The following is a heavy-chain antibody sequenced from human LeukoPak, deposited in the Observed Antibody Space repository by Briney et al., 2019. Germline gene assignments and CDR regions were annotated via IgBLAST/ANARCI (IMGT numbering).Heavy chain of an antibody. V-gene: IGHV1-18*04. J-gene: IGHJ6*04. CDR3: ARYVYCSGGSCYINYYGMDV. D-gene: IGHD2-15*01. Sequence: ASVKVSCKASGYTFIRYVIRWVRQAPGQGLEGMGWISAYNGNTNHAQKLQGRVTMTTDTFTSTAYMELRSLRSDDTAVYYCARYVYCSGGSCYINYYGMDVWGKGTTVTVSS. CDR2: ISAYNGNT. CDR1: GYTFIRYV.